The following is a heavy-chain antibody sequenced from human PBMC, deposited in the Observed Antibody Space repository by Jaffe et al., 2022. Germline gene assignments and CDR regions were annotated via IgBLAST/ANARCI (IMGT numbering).Heavy chain of an antibody. CDR2: IYYSGST. J-gene: IGHJ3*02. V-gene: IGHV4-59*01. Sequence: QVQLQESGPGLVKPSETLSLTCTVSGGSISSYYWSWIRQPPGKGLEWIGYIYYSGSTNYNPSLKSRVTISVDTSKNQFSLKLSSVTAADTAVYYCARGTPIWSGYYAEDAFDIWGQGTMVTVSS. CDR1: GGSISSYY. CDR3: ARGTPIWSGYYAEDAFDI. D-gene: IGHD3-3*01.